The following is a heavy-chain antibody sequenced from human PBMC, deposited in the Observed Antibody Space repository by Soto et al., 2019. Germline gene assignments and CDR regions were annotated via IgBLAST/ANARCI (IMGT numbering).Heavy chain of an antibody. CDR3: ASYSIFPYYFDY. J-gene: IGHJ4*02. V-gene: IGHV4-59*01. D-gene: IGHD3-3*01. CDR1: GGSISSYY. Sequence: SETLSLTCTVSGGSISSYYWSWIRQPPGKGLEWIGYIYYSGSTNYNPSLKSRVTISVDTSKNQFSLKLSSVTAADTAVYYCASYSIFPYYFDYWGQGTLVTVSS. CDR2: IYYSGST.